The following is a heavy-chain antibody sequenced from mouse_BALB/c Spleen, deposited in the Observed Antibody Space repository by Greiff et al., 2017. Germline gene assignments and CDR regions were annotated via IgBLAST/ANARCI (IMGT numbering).Heavy chain of an antibody. V-gene: IGHV2-9*02. D-gene: IGHD1-1*01. J-gene: IGHJ4*01. CDR2: IWAGGST. CDR3: AREAVATEYAMDY. Sequence: QVQLKESGPGLVAPSQSLSITCTVSGFSLTSYGAHWVRQPPGKGLEWLGVIWAGGSTNYNSALMSRLSISKDNSKSQVFLKMNSLQTDDTAMYYCAREAVATEYAMDYWGQGTSVTVSS. CDR1: GFSLTSYG.